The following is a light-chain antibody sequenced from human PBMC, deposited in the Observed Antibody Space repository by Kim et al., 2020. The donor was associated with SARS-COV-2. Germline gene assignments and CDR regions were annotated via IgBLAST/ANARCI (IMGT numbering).Light chain of an antibody. CDR2: DVN. J-gene: IGLJ3*02. Sequence: GQSITISCTGTGSDIGGHDYVSWYQQHPGKAPKLVIYDVNNRPSSVSKRFSGSKSGSTTSLTISGLHAEDEADYYCSSYTRSATWVFGGGTKLTVL. CDR1: GSDIGGHDY. CDR3: SSYTRSATWV. V-gene: IGLV2-14*03.